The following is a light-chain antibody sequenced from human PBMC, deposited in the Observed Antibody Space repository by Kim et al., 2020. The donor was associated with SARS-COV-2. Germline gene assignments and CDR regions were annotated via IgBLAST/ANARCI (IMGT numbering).Light chain of an antibody. Sequence: SSELTQDPAVSVALGQTVTITCQGDSLRNWHGSWLQQKPGQAPRLVIYSKNNRPSGIPDRFSGFTSGDTASLTITGAQAEDEADYYCNCRDNSHNVMFGG. CDR2: SKN. CDR3: NCRDNSHNVM. J-gene: IGLJ3*02. CDR1: SLRNWH. V-gene: IGLV3-19*01.